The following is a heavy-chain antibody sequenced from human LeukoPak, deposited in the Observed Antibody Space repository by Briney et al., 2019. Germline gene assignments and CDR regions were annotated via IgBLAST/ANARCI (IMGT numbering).Heavy chain of an antibody. J-gene: IGHJ5*02. Sequence: NPGESLRLSCAASGFTFSSYSMNWVRQAPGKGLEWVSSISSSSSYIYYADSVKGRFTISRDNAKNSLYLQMNSLRAEDTAVYYCARDARKVRGLNWFDPWGQGTLVTVSS. CDR3: ARDARKVRGLNWFDP. CDR2: ISSSSSYI. V-gene: IGHV3-21*01. CDR1: GFTFSSYS. D-gene: IGHD3-10*01.